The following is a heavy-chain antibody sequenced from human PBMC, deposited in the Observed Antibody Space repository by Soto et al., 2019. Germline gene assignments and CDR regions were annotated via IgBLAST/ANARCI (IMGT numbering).Heavy chain of an antibody. J-gene: IGHJ4*02. CDR3: TKGRYLDWFFSGGGEEC. D-gene: IGHD3-3*01. Sequence: QLLESGGGLVQPGGSLRLSCAASGFTFRNYAMSWVRQAPGKGLEGVSAINGGGVSTYYADSVKGRFTISRDQSKNTIDLQMDSLRVEDTALYYCTKGRYLDWFFSGGGEECWGRGNLVSVCS. CDR1: GFTFRNYA. CDR2: INGGGVST. V-gene: IGHV3-23*01.